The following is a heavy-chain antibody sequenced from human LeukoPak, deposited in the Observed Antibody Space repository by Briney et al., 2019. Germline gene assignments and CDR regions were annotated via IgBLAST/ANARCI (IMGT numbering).Heavy chain of an antibody. CDR3: ASPQYYFDF. CDR1: GFTFSTYE. Sequence: PGGSLRLSCAASGFTFSTYEMNWVRQAPGKGLEWVSHISSSGSTTYYADSVKGRFTISRENAKKSLYLQMNSLRAEDTAVYYCASPQYYFDFWGQGTLVTVSS. D-gene: IGHD5-24*01. V-gene: IGHV3-48*03. CDR2: ISSSGSTT. J-gene: IGHJ4*02.